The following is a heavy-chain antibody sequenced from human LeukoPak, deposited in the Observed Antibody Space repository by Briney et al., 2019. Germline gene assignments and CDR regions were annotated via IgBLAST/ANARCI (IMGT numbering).Heavy chain of an antibody. Sequence: GGCLRLSCAASGFTFSSYWMHWVRQAPGKGLVWVSRINSDGSSTSYADSVKGRFTISRDNAKNTLYLQMNSLRAEDTAVYYCAREGSVGWYYYFDYWGQGTLVTVSS. D-gene: IGHD6-19*01. CDR2: INSDGSST. V-gene: IGHV3-74*01. CDR1: GFTFSSYW. CDR3: AREGSVGWYYYFDY. J-gene: IGHJ4*02.